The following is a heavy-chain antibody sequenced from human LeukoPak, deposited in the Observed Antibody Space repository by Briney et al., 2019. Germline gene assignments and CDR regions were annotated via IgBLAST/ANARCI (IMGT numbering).Heavy chain of an antibody. CDR2: INSGSTNP. J-gene: IGHJ4*02. CDR1: GFIFSSYT. D-gene: IGHD6-13*01. Sequence: GGSLRLSCEASGFIFSSYTMNWIRQAPWKGLQWVASINSGSTNPYYADSVKGRFTISRDDAKKSLYLQMTSLRVEDTSVYYCARDFLAAGDYWGQGTLVTVSS. CDR3: ARDFLAAGDY. V-gene: IGHV3-21*01.